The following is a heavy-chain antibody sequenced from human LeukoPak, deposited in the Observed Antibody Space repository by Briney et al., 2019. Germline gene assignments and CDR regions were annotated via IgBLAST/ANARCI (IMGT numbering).Heavy chain of an antibody. Sequence: GGSLRLSCAASGFTFSDYYMSWVRQAPGKGLEWVSVIYSGGSTYYADSVKGRFTISRGNAKNSLYLQMNSLRAEDTAVYYCARNLPAADYWGQGTLVTVSS. D-gene: IGHD2-2*01. CDR1: GFTFSDYY. J-gene: IGHJ4*02. V-gene: IGHV3-66*01. CDR3: ARNLPAADY. CDR2: IYSGGST.